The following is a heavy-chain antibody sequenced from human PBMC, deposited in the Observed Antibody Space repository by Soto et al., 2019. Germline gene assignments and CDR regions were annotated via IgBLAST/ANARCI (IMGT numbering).Heavy chain of an antibody. CDR1: GFTFSSYG. V-gene: IGHV3-15*07. CDR3: ARTYCSSTSCLLFDY. J-gene: IGHJ4*02. D-gene: IGHD2-2*01. CDR2: IKSKTDGGTA. Sequence: GSLRLSCAASGFTFSSYGMHWVRQAPGKGLEWVGRIKSKTDGGTADYAAPVKGRLTITKDTSKNQVVLTMTNMDPVDTATYYCARTYCSSTSCLLFDYWGQGTLVTVSS.